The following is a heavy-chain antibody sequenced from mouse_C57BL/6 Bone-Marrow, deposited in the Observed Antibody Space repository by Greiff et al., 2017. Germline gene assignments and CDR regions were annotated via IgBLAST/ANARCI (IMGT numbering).Heavy chain of an antibody. CDR2: ISDGGSYT. CDR3: ARGGTTVIAHFDY. V-gene: IGHV5-4*01. D-gene: IGHD1-1*01. J-gene: IGHJ2*01. Sequence: EVQGVASWGGFVKPGGSLQLSFAASGFTFSSYAMSWVRQTPEKRLEWVATISDGGSYTYYPDNVKGRFTISKDNAKNNRYLPMSHLKSEYTAMYYCARGGTTVIAHFDYWGQGTTLTVSS. CDR1: GFTFSSYA.